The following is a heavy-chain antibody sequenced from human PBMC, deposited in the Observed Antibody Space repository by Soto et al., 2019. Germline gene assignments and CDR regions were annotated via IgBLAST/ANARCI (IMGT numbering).Heavy chain of an antibody. CDR3: ARSKGQQLGLDY. D-gene: IGHD6-13*01. V-gene: IGHV1-69*02. J-gene: IGHJ4*02. CDR1: GGTFSSYT. CDR2: IIPILGIA. Sequence: QVQLVQSGAEVKKPGSSVKVSCKASGGTFSSYTISWVRQAPGQGLEWVGRIIPILGIANYAQKFQGRVTITADKSTSTGYMERSSLRSEDTAVYYCARSKGQQLGLDYWGQGTLVTVSS.